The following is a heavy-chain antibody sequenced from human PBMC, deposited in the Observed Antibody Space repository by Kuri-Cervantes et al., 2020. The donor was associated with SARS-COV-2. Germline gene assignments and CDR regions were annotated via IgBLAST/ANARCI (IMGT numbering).Heavy chain of an antibody. CDR2: ISYDGSNK. J-gene: IGHJ3*02. Sequence: GGSLRLSCAASGFTFSSYAMHWVRQAPGKGLEWVAVISYDGSNKYYADSVKGRFTISRDNSKSTLYLQMNSLRAEDTAVYYCARDLYLGPRHDAFDIWGQGTMVTVSS. CDR1: GFTFSSYA. D-gene: IGHD2-2*02. CDR3: ARDLYLGPRHDAFDI. V-gene: IGHV3-30-3*01.